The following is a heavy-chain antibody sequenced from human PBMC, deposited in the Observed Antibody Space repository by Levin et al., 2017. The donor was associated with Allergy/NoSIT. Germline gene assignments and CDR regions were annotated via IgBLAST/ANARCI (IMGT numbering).Heavy chain of an antibody. J-gene: IGHJ4*02. Sequence: GGSLRLSCAASGFTFSSYIMSWVRQAPGKGLEWVAAISLRGETTYYADSVKGRFTISRDDWKDTLDLQMDSLRAEDTAVYYCAKDLGGYSGYSHFENWGQGTLVTVSS. V-gene: IGHV3-23*01. D-gene: IGHD5-12*01. CDR1: GFTFSSYI. CDR3: AKDLGGYSGYSHFEN. CDR2: ISLRGETT.